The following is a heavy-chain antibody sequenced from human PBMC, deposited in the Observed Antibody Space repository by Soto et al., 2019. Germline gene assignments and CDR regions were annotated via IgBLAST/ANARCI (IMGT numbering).Heavy chain of an antibody. J-gene: IGHJ6*02. CDR1: GFTFSSYG. CDR2: ISYDGSNK. CDR3: AKDFLTMIVVVTYPSGMDV. V-gene: IGHV3-30*18. D-gene: IGHD3-22*01. Sequence: GGSLRLSCAAPGFTFSSYGMHWVRQAPGKGLEWVAVISYDGSNKYYADSVKGRFTISRDNSKNTLYLQMNSLRAEDTAVYYCAKDFLTMIVVVTYPSGMDVWGQGTTVTVSS.